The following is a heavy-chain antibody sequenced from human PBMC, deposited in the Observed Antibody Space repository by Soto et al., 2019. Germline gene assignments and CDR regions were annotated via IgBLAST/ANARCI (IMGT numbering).Heavy chain of an antibody. CDR2: ISSSSSYI. V-gene: IGHV3-21*01. J-gene: IGHJ4*02. Sequence: EVQLVESAGGLVKPGGSLRLSCAASGFTFSSYSMNWVGQAPGKGLEWVSSISSSSSYIYYADSVKGRFTISRDNAKNSLHLQMNSLRAEDTAVYYCARDLRISTRTPGYWGQGTLVTVSS. D-gene: IGHD2-2*01. CDR3: ARDLRISTRTPGY. CDR1: GFTFSSYS.